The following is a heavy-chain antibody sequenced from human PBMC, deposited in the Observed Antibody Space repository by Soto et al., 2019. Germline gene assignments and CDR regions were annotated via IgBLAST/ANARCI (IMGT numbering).Heavy chain of an antibody. CDR1: GFTFSSYW. CDR2: IKEDGSEK. V-gene: IGHV3-7*01. Sequence: GGSLRLSCAASGFTFSSYWMNWVRQTPGKGLEWVASIKEDGSEKYYVDSVKDRFTISRDNSKNSLSLQMNSLRAEDTAVYYCARGCITRPCSWGNYFDYWGQGTLVTVSS. D-gene: IGHD3-16*01. CDR3: ARGCITRPCSWGNYFDY. J-gene: IGHJ4*02.